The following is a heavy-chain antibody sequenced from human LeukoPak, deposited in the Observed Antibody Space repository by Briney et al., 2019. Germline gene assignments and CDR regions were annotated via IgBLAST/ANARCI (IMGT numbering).Heavy chain of an antibody. CDR3: ARAYSSGWYRGYYFDY. J-gene: IGHJ4*02. Sequence: IPSETLSLTCTVSGGSISSYYWSWIRQPPGKGLEWIGYIYYSGSTNYNPSLKSRVTISVDTSKNQFSLKLSSVTAADTAVYYCARAYSSGWYRGYYFDYWGQGTLVTVSS. D-gene: IGHD6-19*01. CDR1: GGSISSYY. CDR2: IYYSGST. V-gene: IGHV4-59*01.